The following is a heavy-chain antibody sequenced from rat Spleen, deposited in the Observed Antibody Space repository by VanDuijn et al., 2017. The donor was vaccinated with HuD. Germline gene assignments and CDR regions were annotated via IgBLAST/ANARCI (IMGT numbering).Heavy chain of an antibody. D-gene: IGHD4-6*01. CDR3: ARQGNWARWFPY. CDR2: INTSGGST. J-gene: IGHJ3*01. V-gene: IGHV5-25*01. CDR1: GFTFSNYD. Sequence: EVQLVESGGGLVQPGRSMKLSCAMSGFTFSNYDMAWVRQAPTKGLEWVASINTSGGSTYYRDSVKGRFTVSRDNAKSTLYLQMDSLRSEDTATYYCARQGNWARWFPYWGQGTLVTVSS.